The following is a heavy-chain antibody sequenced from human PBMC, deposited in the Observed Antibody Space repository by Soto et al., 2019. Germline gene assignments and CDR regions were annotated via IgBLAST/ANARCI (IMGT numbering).Heavy chain of an antibody. D-gene: IGHD3-22*01. V-gene: IGHV4-39*01. CDR1: GGSISSSSYY. CDR3: ARRLYYDSSGFEGGGMDV. J-gene: IGHJ6*02. Sequence: QLQLQESGPGLVKPSETLSLTCTVSGGSISSSSYYWGWIRQPPGKGLEWIGSIYYSGSTYYNPSLKSRVTISVDTSKNQFSLKLSSVTAGDTAVYYCARRLYYDSSGFEGGGMDVWGQGTTVTVSS. CDR2: IYYSGST.